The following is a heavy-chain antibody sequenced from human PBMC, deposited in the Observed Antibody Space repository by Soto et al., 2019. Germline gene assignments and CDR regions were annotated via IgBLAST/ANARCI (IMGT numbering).Heavy chain of an antibody. V-gene: IGHV3-66*01. J-gene: IGHJ6*03. CDR3: ARDKWVPAAINYYYYYMDV. CDR1: GFTVSSNY. CDR2: IYSGGST. D-gene: IGHD2-2*01. Sequence: ESGGGLVQPGGSLRLSCAASGFTVSSNYMSWVRQAPGKGLEWVSVIYSGGSTYYADSVKGRFIISRDNSKNTLYLQMNSLRAEDTAVYYCARDKWVPAAINYYYYYMDVWGKGTTVTVSS.